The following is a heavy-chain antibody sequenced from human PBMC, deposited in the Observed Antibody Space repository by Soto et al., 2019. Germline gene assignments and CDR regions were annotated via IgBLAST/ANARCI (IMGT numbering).Heavy chain of an antibody. CDR1: GYTFTSYG. Sequence: ASVKVSCKASGYTFTSYGISWVRQAPGQGPEWMGWISAYNGNTNYAQKLQGRVTMTTDTSTSTAYMELRSLRSDDTAVYYCARDRLPYYGSGSYLPFDYWGQGTLVTVSS. V-gene: IGHV1-18*01. CDR2: ISAYNGNT. J-gene: IGHJ4*02. CDR3: ARDRLPYYGSGSYLPFDY. D-gene: IGHD3-10*01.